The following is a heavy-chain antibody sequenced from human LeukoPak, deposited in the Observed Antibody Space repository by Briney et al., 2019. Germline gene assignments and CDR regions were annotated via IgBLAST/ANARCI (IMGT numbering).Heavy chain of an antibody. J-gene: IGHJ3*02. CDR2: IKQDGSEK. V-gene: IGHV3-7*04. Sequence: GGSLRLSSTTSGFNFRAYWMGWVRQAPGKGLEWVANIKQDGSEKFYVDSVKGRFTISRGNAKNSLDLQMNSLRAEDTAVYYCGRGGGYSGSFYDAFDIWGQGTMVTVSS. D-gene: IGHD1-26*01. CDR1: GFNFRAYW. CDR3: GRGGGYSGSFYDAFDI.